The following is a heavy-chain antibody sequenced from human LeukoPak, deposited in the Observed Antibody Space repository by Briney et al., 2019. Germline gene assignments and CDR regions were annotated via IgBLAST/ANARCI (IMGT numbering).Heavy chain of an antibody. J-gene: IGHJ4*02. V-gene: IGHV4-59*01. Sequence: SETLSLTCTVSGGSISSYYWSWIRQPPGKGLEWIGYIYYSGSTNYNPSLKSRVTISVDTSKNQFSLKLSSVTAADTAVYYCARGGSGYDYWGQGTLVTVSS. D-gene: IGHD3-22*01. CDR2: IYYSGST. CDR1: GGSISSYY. CDR3: ARGGSGYDY.